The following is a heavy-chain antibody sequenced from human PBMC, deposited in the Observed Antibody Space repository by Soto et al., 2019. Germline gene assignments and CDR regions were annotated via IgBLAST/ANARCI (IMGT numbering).Heavy chain of an antibody. V-gene: IGHV1-69*12. J-gene: IGHJ6*02. CDR1: GGTFSSYA. Sequence: QVQLVQSGAEVKKPGSSVKVSCKASGGTFSSYAISWVRQAPGQGLEWMGGIIPIFGTANYAQKFQGRVTMXAXEPXSTAYMELSSLRSEDTAVYYCASVLELHYYYGMDVWGQGTTVTVSS. CDR2: IIPIFGTA. CDR3: ASVLELHYYYGMDV. D-gene: IGHD1-7*01.